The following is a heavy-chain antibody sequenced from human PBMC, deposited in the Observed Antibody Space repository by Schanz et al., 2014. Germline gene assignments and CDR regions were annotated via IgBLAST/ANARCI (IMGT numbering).Heavy chain of an antibody. V-gene: IGHV3-30*04. D-gene: IGHD1-1*01. CDR2: ISYDGSHK. CDR3: ARDRWDWNNAFDI. CDR1: GFTFSNFA. Sequence: VQLVESGGGLVQPGGSLRLSCVASGFTFSNFAIHWVRQAPGKGLEWVAVISYDGSHKDYADSVKGRFTISRDNSKNTLYLQMNSLRAEDTAVYYCARDRWDWNNAFDIWGQGTTVTVSS. J-gene: IGHJ3*02.